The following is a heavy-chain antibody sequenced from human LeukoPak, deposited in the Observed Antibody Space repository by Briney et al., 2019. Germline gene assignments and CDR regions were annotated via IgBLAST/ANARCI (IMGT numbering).Heavy chain of an antibody. D-gene: IGHD3-22*01. CDR2: IYYSGST. CDR3: AREDSSAAFDI. CDR1: GGSISSYY. J-gene: IGHJ3*02. V-gene: IGHV4-59*01. Sequence: PAETLSLTCTVSGGSISSYYWSWIRQPPGKGLEWMGYIYYSGSTNYNPSLTSRVTISVDTSKNHISLKLSSVTAADTSVYDCAREDSSAAFDIWGQGTMVTVSS.